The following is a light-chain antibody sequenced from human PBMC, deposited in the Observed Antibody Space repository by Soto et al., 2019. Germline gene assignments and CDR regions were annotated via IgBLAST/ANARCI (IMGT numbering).Light chain of an antibody. J-gene: IGKJ4*01. CDR3: QQYASSPLT. V-gene: IGKV3-20*01. CDR2: GAS. Sequence: EIVLTQSPGTLSLSPGERATLSCRASQSVSSSYLAWYQQKPGQAPRLLIYGASSTATCIPDRFSGSGSGTAFTLTISRLEPEDFAVYYCQQYASSPLTFGEGTKVEIK. CDR1: QSVSSSY.